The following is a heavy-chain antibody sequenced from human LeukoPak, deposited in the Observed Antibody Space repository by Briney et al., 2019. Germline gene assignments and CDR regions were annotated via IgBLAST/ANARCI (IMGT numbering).Heavy chain of an antibody. CDR3: ARAGSGYYPYYMDV. D-gene: IGHD3-3*01. CDR1: GGSISSSSYY. J-gene: IGHJ6*03. V-gene: IGHV4-39*07. CDR2: IYYSGST. Sequence: SSETLSLTCTVSGGSISSSSYYWGWIRQPPGKGLEWIGSIYYSGSTYYNPSLKSRVTISVDTSKNQFSLKLSSVTAADTAVYYCARAGSGYYPYYMDVWGKGTTVTVSS.